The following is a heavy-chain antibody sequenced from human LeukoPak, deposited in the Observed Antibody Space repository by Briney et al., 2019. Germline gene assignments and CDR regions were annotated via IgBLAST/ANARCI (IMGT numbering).Heavy chain of an antibody. J-gene: IGHJ2*01. Sequence: ASVKVSCTASGYCFTSYYMHWVRQATGQGLEWMGIINLSGGSTSYAQKFQGGVTMHRDTSTSTGYMIRSSLGYEDTAVYYCARDLGGGSYGWGKFDRWGRGTLVGVSS. V-gene: IGHV1-46*01. CDR1: GYCFTSYY. CDR3: ARDLGGGSYGWGKFDR. D-gene: IGHD3-10*01. CDR2: INLSGGST.